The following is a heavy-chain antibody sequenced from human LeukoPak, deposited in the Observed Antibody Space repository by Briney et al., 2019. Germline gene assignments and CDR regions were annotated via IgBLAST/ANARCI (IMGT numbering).Heavy chain of an antibody. V-gene: IGHV1-18*01. Sequence: ASVKVSCKASGYTFTNYGITWVRQAPGQGLEGMGWISAHDGTRNYALKHEDRVTMTTDTSTSTAYMELRSLRSDDTAVYYCARQAGGYMDVWGKGTTVTVSS. D-gene: IGHD3-10*01. CDR2: ISAHDGTR. CDR1: GYTFTNYG. CDR3: ARQAGGYMDV. J-gene: IGHJ6*03.